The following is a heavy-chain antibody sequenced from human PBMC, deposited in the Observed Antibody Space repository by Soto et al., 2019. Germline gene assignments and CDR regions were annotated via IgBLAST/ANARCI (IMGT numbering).Heavy chain of an antibody. V-gene: IGHV5-10-1*01. CDR1: GYSFAVDC. CDR3: ARQIYDSDTGPNFQYYFDS. Sequence: GESLKISCNGSGYSFAVDCITWVRQKPGKGLDWMGRIDPSDSQTYYSPSFRGHVTISVTKSITTVFLQWSSLRASDTAMYYCARQIYDSDTGPNFQYYFDSWGQGTPVTVSS. CDR2: IDPSDSQT. J-gene: IGHJ4*02. D-gene: IGHD3-22*01.